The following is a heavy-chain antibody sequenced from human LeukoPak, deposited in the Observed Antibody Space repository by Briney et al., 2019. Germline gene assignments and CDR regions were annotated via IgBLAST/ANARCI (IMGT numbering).Heavy chain of an antibody. Sequence: PGGSLRLSCAASGFTFSRLGMQWVRQAPGKGLEWVAVIHNDGTQGQYGDSVKGRFTISKDNSQSTLYLQMNNLRDDDTAVYYCAKGGDEFRGYLDVWGKGTTVTVSS. CDR2: IHNDGTQG. CDR1: GFTFSRLG. J-gene: IGHJ6*03. V-gene: IGHV3-30*02. D-gene: IGHD2-21*02. CDR3: AKGGDEFRGYLDV.